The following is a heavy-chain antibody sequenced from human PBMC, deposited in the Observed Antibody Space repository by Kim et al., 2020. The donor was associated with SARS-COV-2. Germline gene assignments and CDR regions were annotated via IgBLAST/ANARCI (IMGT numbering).Heavy chain of an antibody. V-gene: IGHV4-59*01. CDR3: AMFYGSGIDY. D-gene: IGHD3-10*01. Sequence: SETLSLTCTVSGGSISSYYWSWIRQPPGKGLEWIGYIYYSGSTNYNPPLKSRVTISVDTSKNQFSLKLSSVTAADTAVYYCAMFYGSGIDYWGQGTLVTVSS. J-gene: IGHJ4*02. CDR1: GGSISSYY. CDR2: IYYSGST.